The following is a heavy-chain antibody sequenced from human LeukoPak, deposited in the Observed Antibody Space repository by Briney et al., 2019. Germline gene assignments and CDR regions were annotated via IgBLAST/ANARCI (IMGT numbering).Heavy chain of an antibody. D-gene: IGHD6-6*01. CDR1: GFTFSSYA. V-gene: IGHV3-23*01. CDR3: AKVAARPYYYYGMDV. Sequence: PGGSLRLSCAVSGFTFSSYAMSWVRQAPGKGLEWVSAISGSGGSTYYADSVKGRFTISRDNSKNTLYLQMNSLRAEDTAVYYCAKVAARPYYYYGMDVWGQGTTVTVSS. CDR2: ISGSGGST. J-gene: IGHJ6*02.